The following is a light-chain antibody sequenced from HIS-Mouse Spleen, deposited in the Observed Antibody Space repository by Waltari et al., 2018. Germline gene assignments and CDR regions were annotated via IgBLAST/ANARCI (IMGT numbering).Light chain of an antibody. CDR2: DAS. J-gene: IGKJ4*01. Sequence: DIQMTQSPSSLSASVGDRVTITCQASQDISKYLNWYQQKPGKAPKLLIYDASNLETGVPSRFSGSGSVTDFTFSISSLQPEDIATYYCQQYDNLPFGGGTKVEIK. V-gene: IGKV1-33*01. CDR3: QQYDNLP. CDR1: QDISKY.